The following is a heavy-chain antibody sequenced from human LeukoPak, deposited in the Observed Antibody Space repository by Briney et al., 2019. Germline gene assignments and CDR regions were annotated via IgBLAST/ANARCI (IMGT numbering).Heavy chain of an antibody. Sequence: SETLSLTCTVSGGSISSSYYYWGWIRQPPGKGLEWIGEINHSGSTNYNPSLKSRVTISVDTSKNQFSLKLSSVTAADTAVYYCAGYISSSWYYYYYGMDVWGQGTTVTVSS. V-gene: IGHV4-39*07. CDR2: INHSGST. D-gene: IGHD6-13*01. CDR3: AGYISSSWYYYYYGMDV. CDR1: GGSISSSYYY. J-gene: IGHJ6*02.